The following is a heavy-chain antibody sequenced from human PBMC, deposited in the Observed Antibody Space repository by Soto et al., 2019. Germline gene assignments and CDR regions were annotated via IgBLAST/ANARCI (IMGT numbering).Heavy chain of an antibody. CDR3: AKDLREVGYDYVWGSHN. CDR2: IKSKTDGGTT. Sequence: EVQLVESGGGLVKPGGSLRLSCAASGFTFSNAWMSWVRQAPGKGLEWVGRIKSKTDGGTTDYAAPVKGRFTISRDNSKNTLYLQMNSLRAEDTAVYHCAKDLREVGYDYVWGSHNWGQGTLVTVSS. V-gene: IGHV3-15*01. CDR1: GFTFSNAW. J-gene: IGHJ4*02. D-gene: IGHD3-16*01.